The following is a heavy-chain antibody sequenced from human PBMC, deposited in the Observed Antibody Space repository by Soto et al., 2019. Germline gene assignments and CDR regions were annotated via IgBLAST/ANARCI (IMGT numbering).Heavy chain of an antibody. CDR2: ISYDGSNK. CDR3: ARGYCSGGSCYLSFLFDY. J-gene: IGHJ4*02. D-gene: IGHD2-15*01. V-gene: IGHV3-30-3*01. CDR1: GFTFSSYA. Sequence: GGSLRLSCAASGFTFSSYAMHWVRQAPGKGLEWVAVISYDGSNKYYADSVKGRFTISRDNSKNTLYLQMNSLRAEDRAVYYCARGYCSGGSCYLSFLFDYWGQGTLVTVSS.